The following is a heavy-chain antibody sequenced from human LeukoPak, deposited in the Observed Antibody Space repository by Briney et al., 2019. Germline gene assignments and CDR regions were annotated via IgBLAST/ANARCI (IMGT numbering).Heavy chain of an antibody. J-gene: IGHJ5*02. V-gene: IGHV4-39*01. CDR3: ARHAIRGTIFGVATNWFDP. Sequence: GSLRLSCEASGFIISGHSMNWVRQPPGKGLEWIGSIYYSGSTYYNPSLKSRVTISVDTSKNQFSLKLSSVTAADTAVYYCARHAIRGTIFGVATNWFDPWGQGTLVTVSS. D-gene: IGHD3-3*01. CDR1: GFIISGHSMN. CDR2: IYYSGST.